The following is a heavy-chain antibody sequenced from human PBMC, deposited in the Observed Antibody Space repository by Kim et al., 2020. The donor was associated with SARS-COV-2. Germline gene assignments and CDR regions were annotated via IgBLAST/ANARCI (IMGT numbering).Heavy chain of an antibody. CDR3: ARVSFGIAATGNYFDY. J-gene: IGHJ4*02. Sequence: DSVKGRFTISRDNSKNTLYLQMNSLRPEDTAIYYCARVSFGIAATGNYFDYWGQGTLVTVSS. V-gene: IGHV3-30*01. D-gene: IGHD6-13*01.